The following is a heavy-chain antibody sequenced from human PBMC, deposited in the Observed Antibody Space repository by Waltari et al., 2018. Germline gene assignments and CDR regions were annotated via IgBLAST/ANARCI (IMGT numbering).Heavy chain of an antibody. J-gene: IGHJ6*02. Sequence: QVQLQQWGAGLLKPSETLSLTCAVYVGSFSGYYWSWIRQPPGKGLEWIGEINHSGSTNYNPSLKSRGTISVDTSKNQFSLKLSSVTAADTAVYYCARGPGYHDYYYGMDVWGQGTTVTVSS. D-gene: IGHD5-18*01. CDR3: ARGPGYHDYYYGMDV. CDR2: INHSGST. CDR1: VGSFSGYY. V-gene: IGHV4-34*01.